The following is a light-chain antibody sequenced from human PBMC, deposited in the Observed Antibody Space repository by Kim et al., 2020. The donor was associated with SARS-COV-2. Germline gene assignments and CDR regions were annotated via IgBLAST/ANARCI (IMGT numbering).Light chain of an antibody. CDR3: QQYGSSYGT. V-gene: IGKV3-20*01. Sequence: EIVLTQSPGTLSLSPGERATLSCRASQSVSSSYLAWYQQKPGQAPRLLIYGASSRATGIPDRSSGSGSGTDFTLTISRLEPEDFAVYYCQQYGSSYGTFGQGTKVDIK. CDR1: QSVSSSY. CDR2: GAS. J-gene: IGKJ1*01.